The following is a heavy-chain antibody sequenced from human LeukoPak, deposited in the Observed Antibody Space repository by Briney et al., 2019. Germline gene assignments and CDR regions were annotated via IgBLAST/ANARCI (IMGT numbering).Heavy chain of an antibody. CDR2: IYYSGAT. J-gene: IGHJ6*03. V-gene: IGHV4-30-2*03. CDR1: GGSISSGGYS. Sequence: KSSETLSPTCAVSGGSISSGGYSWSWIRQPPGKGLEGIGYIYYSGATYYNPSLKSRVTISLDTSKNQFSLKLSSMTAADTAVYYCARQNYDILTGYYPYYYYYMDVWGKGTTVTISS. CDR3: ARQNYDILTGYYPYYYYYMDV. D-gene: IGHD3-9*01.